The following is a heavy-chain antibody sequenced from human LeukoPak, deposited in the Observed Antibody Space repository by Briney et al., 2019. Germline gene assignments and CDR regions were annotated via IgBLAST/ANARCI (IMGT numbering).Heavy chain of an antibody. J-gene: IGHJ6*03. Sequence: SSVKVSCKAPGGTFSNYGFSWVRQAPGQGLEWMGGIVPVFGTANYAQKFQGRVTITADDFTTTAYMEVSSLRSEDTAVYYCAGSYSSSWSSYYYYYYMDVWGKGTTVTVSS. CDR3: AGSYSSSWSSYYYYYYMDV. CDR1: GGTFSNYG. CDR2: IVPVFGTA. D-gene: IGHD6-13*01. V-gene: IGHV1-69*01.